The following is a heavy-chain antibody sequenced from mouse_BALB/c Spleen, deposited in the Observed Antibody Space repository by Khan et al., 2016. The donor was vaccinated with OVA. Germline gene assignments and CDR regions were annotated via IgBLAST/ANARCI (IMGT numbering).Heavy chain of an antibody. D-gene: IGHD1-1*01. V-gene: IGHV5-17*02. CDR2: IIGDSITT. J-gene: IGHJ2*01. Sequence: EVELVESGGGLGQPGGSRKLSGAAFGFTFITYGSNWVRQSPGRGRDGFASIIGDSITTYYADTVKGCFTIARDNPRNTLFLQMTSLMSEDTAMYYCATSYCFGYYFDYWGPGTTLTVSS. CDR3: ATSYCFGYYFDY. CDR1: GFTFITYG.